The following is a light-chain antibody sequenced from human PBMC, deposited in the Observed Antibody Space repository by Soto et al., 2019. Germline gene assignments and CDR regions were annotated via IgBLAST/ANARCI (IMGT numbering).Light chain of an antibody. J-gene: IGLJ1*01. CDR1: SSDVGGYDF. V-gene: IGLV2-11*01. CDR2: DVX. Sequence: QSALTQPRSVSGSPGQSVTISCTGTSSDVGGYDFVSWFQHHPGKPPKLIMYDVXXXPSGVPDRFSGSKSGNTASLTISGXXXXXXXDYYCCSYAGSYTFVFGTGTKLTVL. CDR3: CSYAGSYTFV.